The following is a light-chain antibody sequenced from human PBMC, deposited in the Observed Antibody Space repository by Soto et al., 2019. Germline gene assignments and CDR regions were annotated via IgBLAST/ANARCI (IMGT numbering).Light chain of an antibody. CDR1: ISDVSGYNF. V-gene: IGLV2-14*03. CDR3: SSYTSSNTYV. CDR2: DVS. J-gene: IGLJ1*01. Sequence: QSALTQPASVSGSPGQSITISCTGTISDVSGYNFVSCYQQYPGKAPKLMIYDVSNRPSGVSNRFSGSKSGNTASLTISGLQAEDEADYYCSSYTSSNTYVFGAGTKVTVL.